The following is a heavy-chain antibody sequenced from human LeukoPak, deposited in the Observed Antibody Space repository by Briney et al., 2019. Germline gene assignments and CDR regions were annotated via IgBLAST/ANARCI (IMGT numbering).Heavy chain of an antibody. J-gene: IGHJ4*02. D-gene: IGHD1-26*01. CDR2: FSPSGGGT. CDR1: EFTFDDYG. CDR3: ARALRIYYYFDY. V-gene: IGHV3-23*01. Sequence: GGSLRLSCAASEFTFDDYGMSWVRQAPGKGLEWVSAFSPSGGGTYYADSVKGRFTISRDNSKNTLYLQMNSLRAEDTAVYYCARALRIYYYFDYWGQGTLVTVSS.